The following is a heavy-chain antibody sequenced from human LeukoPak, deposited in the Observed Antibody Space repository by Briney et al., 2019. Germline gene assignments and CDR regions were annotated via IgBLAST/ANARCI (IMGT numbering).Heavy chain of an antibody. CDR2: SDPKSGAT. D-gene: IGHD3-22*01. Sequence: ASVKVSCKTSGYTFTSYYIHWLRQAPGQRFEWMGWSDPKSGATKYEHFQGRVTMTRDTSISTAYMELSRLTSDDTAVYYCARGNFYDNRGYSPELRYWGQGTLVTVSS. CDR1: GYTFTSYY. CDR3: ARGNFYDNRGYSPELRY. J-gene: IGHJ4*02. V-gene: IGHV1-2*02.